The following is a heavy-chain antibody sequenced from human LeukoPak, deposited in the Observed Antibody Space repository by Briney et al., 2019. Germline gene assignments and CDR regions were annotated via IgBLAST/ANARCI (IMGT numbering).Heavy chain of an antibody. D-gene: IGHD2-15*01. CDR1: GGSISSYY. CDR3: AKSRVGGSNAFDI. CDR2: IYYSGNT. Sequence: SETLSLTCTVFGGSISSYYWSWIRQPPGKGLEWIGYIYYSGNTNYNPSLKSRVTISVDTSKNQFSLKLSSVTAADTAVYYCAKSRVGGSNAFDIWGQGTMVTVSS. V-gene: IGHV4-59*08. J-gene: IGHJ3*02.